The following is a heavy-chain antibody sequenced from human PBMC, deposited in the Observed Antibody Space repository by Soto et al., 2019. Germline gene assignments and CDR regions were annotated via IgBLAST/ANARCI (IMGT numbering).Heavy chain of an antibody. CDR3: GAPGGGGGY. V-gene: IGHV3-53*01. Sequence: ESGGGLIQPGGSLRLSCAVSGFTVSNNYMSWVRQAPGKGLEGVSVIYSGGYTAYGDSVKGRFTISRDNSKNTLYLQMNTRRAHDPAVFFGGAPGGGGGYWGQGTLVTVSS. D-gene: IGHD3-10*01. CDR2: IYSGGYT. CDR1: GFTVSNNY. J-gene: IGHJ4*02.